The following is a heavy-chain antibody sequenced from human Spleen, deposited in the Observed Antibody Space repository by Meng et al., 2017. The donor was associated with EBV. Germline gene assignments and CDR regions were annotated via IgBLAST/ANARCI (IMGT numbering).Heavy chain of an antibody. CDR2: ISHSGST. D-gene: IGHD3-22*01. V-gene: IGHV4-34*01. CDR1: GGSFSAYY. Sequence: QVQLQQWGARLLKPSXXXXLTCGVFGGSFSAYYWSWIRQPPGEGLEWIGKISHSGSTNYNPSLKSRVTISIDTSKNQFSLKLSSVTAADTAVYYCARSHVVTNPFDYWGQGALVTVSS. J-gene: IGHJ4*02. CDR3: ARSHVVTNPFDY.